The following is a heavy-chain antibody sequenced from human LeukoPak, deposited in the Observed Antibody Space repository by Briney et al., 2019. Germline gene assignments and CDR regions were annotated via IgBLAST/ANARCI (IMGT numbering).Heavy chain of an antibody. J-gene: IGHJ4*02. CDR3: ARGRDSAMVTN. Sequence: PSETLSLTCAVYGGSFSGYYWSWIRQPPGKGLEWIGEINHSGSTNYNPCLKSRVTISVDTSKNQFSLKLSSVTAADTAVYYCARGRDSAMVTNWGQGTLVTVSS. CDR2: INHSGST. V-gene: IGHV4-34*01. D-gene: IGHD5-18*01. CDR1: GGSFSGYY.